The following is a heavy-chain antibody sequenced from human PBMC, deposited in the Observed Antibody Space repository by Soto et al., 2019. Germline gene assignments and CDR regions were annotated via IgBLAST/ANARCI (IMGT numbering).Heavy chain of an antibody. Sequence: PSETLSLTCTVSGGSISSYYWSWIRQPPGKGLEWIGYIYYSGSTNYNPSLKSRVTISVDTSKNQFSLKLSSVTAADTAVYYCVRGSIIAAPGTYGLKNLDSWGQGTLVTVSS. CDR3: VRGSIIAAPGTYGLKNLDS. J-gene: IGHJ4*02. CDR1: GGSISSYY. D-gene: IGHD6-13*01. CDR2: IYYSGST. V-gene: IGHV4-59*01.